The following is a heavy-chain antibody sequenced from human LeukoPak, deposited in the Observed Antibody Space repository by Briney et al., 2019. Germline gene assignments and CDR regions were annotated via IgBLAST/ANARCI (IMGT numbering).Heavy chain of an antibody. D-gene: IGHD4-17*01. V-gene: IGHV4-39*07. Sequence: SETLSLTCTVSGGSISSTSYYWGWIRQPPGKGLEWIGSFYYSGSTYYNPSLKSRVTISVDTSRNQFSLKLNSVTAADTAVYYCARRAARTVMGYGDFNWFDPWGQGTLVTVSS. CDR3: ARRAARTVMGYGDFNWFDP. J-gene: IGHJ5*02. CDR2: FYYSGST. CDR1: GGSISSTSYY.